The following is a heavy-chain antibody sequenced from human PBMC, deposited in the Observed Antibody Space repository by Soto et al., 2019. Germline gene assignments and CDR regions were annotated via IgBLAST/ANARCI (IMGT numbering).Heavy chain of an antibody. Sequence: GGSLRLSCAASGFTFSSYGMHWVRQAPGKGLEWVAVIWYDGSNKYYADSVKGRFTISRDNSKNTLYLQMNSLRAEDTAVYYCAKGIDDSSAPDYWGQGTLVTVSS. D-gene: IGHD3-22*01. J-gene: IGHJ4*02. CDR1: GFTFSSYG. CDR2: IWYDGSNK. V-gene: IGHV3-33*06. CDR3: AKGIDDSSAPDY.